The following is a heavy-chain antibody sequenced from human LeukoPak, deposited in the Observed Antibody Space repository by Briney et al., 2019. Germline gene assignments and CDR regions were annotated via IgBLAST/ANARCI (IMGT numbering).Heavy chain of an antibody. CDR1: GFTFSSYA. CDR2: ISGSGSSA. J-gene: IGHJ3*02. V-gene: IGHV3-23*01. Sequence: GGSLRLSCAASGFTFSSYAMHWVRQAPGQGLEWISIISGSGSSAYYADSVKGRFIISRDNFKNTVNLEMSSLRAEDTAVYYCVPEGFDIWGQGTMVTVSS. CDR3: VPEGFDI.